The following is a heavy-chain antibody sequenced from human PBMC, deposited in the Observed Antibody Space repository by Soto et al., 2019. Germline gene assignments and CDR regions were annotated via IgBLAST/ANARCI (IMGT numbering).Heavy chain of an antibody. J-gene: IGHJ6*02. D-gene: IGHD4-17*01. V-gene: IGHV3-48*02. CDR2: ISASSTTI. CDR3: ARGPTYGEFDFYYHAMDV. Sequence: EVQLVESGGDLVQPGGSLRLSCAVSGFTFSTYSLNWVRQATGKGLEWISFISASSTTIHYADSVTGRFSISRDSAKNSLYLNMNSLRDEDPAVYYCARGPTYGEFDFYYHAMDVWGQGTTVTVS. CDR1: GFTFSTYS.